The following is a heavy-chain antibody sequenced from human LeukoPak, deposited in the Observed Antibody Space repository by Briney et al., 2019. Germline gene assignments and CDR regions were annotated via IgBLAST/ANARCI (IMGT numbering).Heavy chain of an antibody. CDR3: AAGMDNYDSSGYYSYFQH. CDR2: ISGSGGNT. J-gene: IGHJ1*01. CDR1: GFAFSTYA. V-gene: IGHV3-23*01. D-gene: IGHD3-22*01. Sequence: GGSLRLSCAASGFAFSTYAMNWVRQAPGKGLEWVSAISGSGGNTFYADSVKGRFTIFRDNSKDTLYLQVNSLRAEDTALYYCAAGMDNYDSSGYYSYFQHWGQGTLVTVSS.